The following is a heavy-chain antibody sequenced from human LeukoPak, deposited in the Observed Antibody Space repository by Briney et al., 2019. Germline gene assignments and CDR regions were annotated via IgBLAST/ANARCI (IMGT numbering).Heavy chain of an antibody. CDR2: IYYSGST. J-gene: IGHJ4*02. V-gene: IGHV4-59*01. CDR1: GGSINNYY. CDR3: AREDHTAMVDS. Sequence: PSETLSLTCTVSGGSINNYYWGWIRQPPGKGLEWIGYIYYSGSTNYNPSLKSRVTISVDTSKNQSSLKLSSVTAADTAVYYCAREDHTAMVDSWGQGTLVTVSS. D-gene: IGHD5-18*01.